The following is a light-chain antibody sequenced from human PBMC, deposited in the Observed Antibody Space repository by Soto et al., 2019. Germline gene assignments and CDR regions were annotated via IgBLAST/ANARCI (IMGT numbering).Light chain of an antibody. CDR3: QQYTSYSRA. V-gene: IGKV1-5*01. Sequence: DIQMTQSPSTLSASVGDGVTITCRASQSISHFLAWYQQKPGKVPKLLIYDASNLGSGVPSRFSGSGSGTDFTLTISGLQPDDFTTYYCQQYTSYSRAFGQGTKVDIK. CDR1: QSISHF. J-gene: IGKJ1*01. CDR2: DAS.